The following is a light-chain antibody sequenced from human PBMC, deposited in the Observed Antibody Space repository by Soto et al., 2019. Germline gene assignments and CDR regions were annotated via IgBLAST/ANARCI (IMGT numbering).Light chain of an antibody. CDR3: QKYNNWPTWT. CDR2: GAS. V-gene: IGKV3-15*01. J-gene: IGKJ1*01. Sequence: IVMTQSPATLSVSPGERATLSCRASQSVSSNLAWYQQKPGRAPRLLIYGASTRATDIPARFSGSGCGTECILTISSLQSEDFAVYYCQKYNNWPTWTFGQGTKVQIK. CDR1: QSVSSN.